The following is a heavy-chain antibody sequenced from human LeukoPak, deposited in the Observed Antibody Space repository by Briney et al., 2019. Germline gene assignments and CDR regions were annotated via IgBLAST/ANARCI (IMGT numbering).Heavy chain of an antibody. J-gene: IGHJ4*02. CDR2: ISESGDST. V-gene: IGHV3-23*01. CDR3: AKQHVNC. CDR1: GFSFKSYA. Sequence: GGSLRLSCAASGFSFKSYAMNWVRQAPGKGLEWVSSISESGDSTHYADSVKGRFTISRDNSLNTLYLQMNGLTAEDTAVYYCAKQHVNCWGQGTLVTVSS.